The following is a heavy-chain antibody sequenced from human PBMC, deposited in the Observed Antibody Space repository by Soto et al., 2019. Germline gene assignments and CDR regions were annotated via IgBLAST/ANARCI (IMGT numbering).Heavy chain of an antibody. CDR1: GYTFTSYD. CDR2: MNPNSGST. Sequence: SVQVPCKASGYTFTSYDINWVRQATGQGLEWMGWMNPNSGSTGYAQKFQGRVTMTRNTSISTAYMELSSLRSEDTAVYYCARARTARYSSSWYVGGYYYGMDVWGQGTTVTVSS. V-gene: IGHV1-8*01. CDR3: ARARTARYSSSWYVGGYYYGMDV. D-gene: IGHD6-13*01. J-gene: IGHJ6*02.